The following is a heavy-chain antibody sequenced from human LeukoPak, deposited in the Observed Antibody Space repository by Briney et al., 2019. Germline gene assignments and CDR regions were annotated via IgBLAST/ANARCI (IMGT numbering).Heavy chain of an antibody. CDR3: ARGPLLGYCISTSCYTWGGYDLNY. D-gene: IGHD2-2*02. CDR1: GYTFTRYD. CDR2: MNPNSGNT. J-gene: IGHJ4*02. V-gene: IGHV1-8*01. Sequence: GASVTVSCKASGYTFTRYDINWVRQATGQGLEWMGWMNPNSGNTGYAQKFKGRVTMTRDTSISTAYMELSSLRSEDTAVYYCARGPLLGYCISTSCYTWGGYDLNYWGQGTLVTVSS.